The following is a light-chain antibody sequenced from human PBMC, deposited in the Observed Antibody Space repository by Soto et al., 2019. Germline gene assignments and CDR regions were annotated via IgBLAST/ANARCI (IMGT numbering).Light chain of an antibody. CDR3: LQDINYPWT. CDR1: QSVSGF. Sequence: IVLTQSPATLSLSPGERATLSCRASQSVSGFLAWFQQKPGQAPRLLIYDVSNRATGTPARFSGGGSGTDFTLAISSLQPEDSATYYCLQDINYPWTFGQGTKVDIK. V-gene: IGKV3-11*01. J-gene: IGKJ1*01. CDR2: DVS.